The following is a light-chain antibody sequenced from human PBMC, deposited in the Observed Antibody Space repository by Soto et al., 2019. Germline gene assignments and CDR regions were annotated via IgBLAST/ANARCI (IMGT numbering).Light chain of an antibody. V-gene: IGKV3-11*01. CDR1: QSVSSY. CDR3: QQHDNWPS. CDR2: DAS. J-gene: IGKJ3*01. Sequence: EVVLTQSPATLSLSPGERATLSCRASQSVSSYLAWYQQKPGQAPRLLIYDASNRATGTPARFSGSGSGTDFTLTITSLEPEDFAVYYCQQHDNWPSFGPGTRVDIK.